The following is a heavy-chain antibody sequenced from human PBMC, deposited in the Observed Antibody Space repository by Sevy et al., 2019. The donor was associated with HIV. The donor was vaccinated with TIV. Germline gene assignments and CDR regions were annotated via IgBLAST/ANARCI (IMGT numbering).Heavy chain of an antibody. D-gene: IGHD3-9*01. CDR1: GFTFSSYW. J-gene: IGHJ4*02. CDR3: ARDYDILTGYYIQYYFDY. CDR2: IKQDGSEK. V-gene: IGHV3-7*03. Sequence: GGSLRLSCAASGFTFSSYWMSWVRQASGKGLEWVANIKQDGSEKYYVDSVKGRFTISRDNAKNSLYLQMNSLRAEDTAVYYCARDYDILTGYYIQYYFDYWGQGTLVTVSS.